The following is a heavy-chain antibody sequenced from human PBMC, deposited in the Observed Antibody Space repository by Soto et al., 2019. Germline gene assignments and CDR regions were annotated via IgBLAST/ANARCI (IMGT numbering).Heavy chain of an antibody. CDR3: ARDPMPDHYYYGMDV. CDR1: GGSVSSRDYY. D-gene: IGHD2-2*01. V-gene: IGHV4-30-4*01. J-gene: IGHJ6*02. Sequence: SERLSRTWAVCGGSVSSRDYYWSWVRQSPGRGLEWIGDIYFSGSTYCNPSLKSRISMSVDTSKNQFSLRLSSVTAADTAAYYCARDPMPDHYYYGMDVWGQGTTVTVYS. CDR2: IYFSGST.